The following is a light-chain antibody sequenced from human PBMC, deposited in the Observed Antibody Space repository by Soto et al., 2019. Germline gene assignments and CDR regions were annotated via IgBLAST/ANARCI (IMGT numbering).Light chain of an antibody. Sequence: IVLTPSPASMTLSPEESAPLSCRASQSVSSSYLAWYQQKPGQAPRLLIYGASNRATGIPDRFSGSGSGTDFTLTISRLEPEDFAVYYCQQDDNSPLTFGGGTKVDIK. CDR3: QQDDNSPLT. CDR1: QSVSSSY. J-gene: IGKJ4*01. V-gene: IGKV3-20*01. CDR2: GAS.